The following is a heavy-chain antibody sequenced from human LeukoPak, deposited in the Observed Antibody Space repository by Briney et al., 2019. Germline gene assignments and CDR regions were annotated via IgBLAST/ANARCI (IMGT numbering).Heavy chain of an antibody. CDR1: GGSISSYY. Sequence: PSETLSLTCTVSGGSISSYYWSWIRQPPGKGLEWIGYIYYSGSTNYNPSLKSRVTISVDTSKNQFSLKLSSVTAADTAVYYCARGLPRGPYHYMDVWGKGTTVTVSS. CDR2: IYYSGST. CDR3: ARGLPRGPYHYMDV. V-gene: IGHV4-59*12. D-gene: IGHD3-10*01. J-gene: IGHJ6*03.